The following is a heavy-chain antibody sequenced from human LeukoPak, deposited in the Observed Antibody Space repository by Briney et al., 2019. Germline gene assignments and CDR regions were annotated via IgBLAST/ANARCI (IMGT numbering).Heavy chain of an antibody. J-gene: IGHJ3*02. CDR2: IKQDGSEK. D-gene: IGHD3-10*01. Sequence: GGSLRLSCAASGFTFSSYWMSWVRQAPGKGLEWVANIKQDGSEKYYVDSVKGRFTISRDNARNSLYLQMNSLRAEDTTVYYRARGGDYYGSGSYGDAFDIWGQGTMVTVSS. V-gene: IGHV3-7*01. CDR1: GFTFSSYW. CDR3: ARGGDYYGSGSYGDAFDI.